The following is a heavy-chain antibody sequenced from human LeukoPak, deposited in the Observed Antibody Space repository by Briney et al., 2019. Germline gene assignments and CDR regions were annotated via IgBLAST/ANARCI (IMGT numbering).Heavy chain of an antibody. CDR2: ISYDGNHI. CDR1: GFTFSSYW. J-gene: IGHJ4*02. CDR3: ASSAYYDFWSGQFDY. D-gene: IGHD3-3*01. Sequence: PGGSLRLSCAASGFTFSSYWMSWVRQAPGKGLEWVAVISYDGNHIYYADSVKGRFTISRDNSKDTLYLQMNSLRSEDTAIYYCASSAYYDFWSGQFDYWGQGTLVTVSS. V-gene: IGHV3-30-3*01.